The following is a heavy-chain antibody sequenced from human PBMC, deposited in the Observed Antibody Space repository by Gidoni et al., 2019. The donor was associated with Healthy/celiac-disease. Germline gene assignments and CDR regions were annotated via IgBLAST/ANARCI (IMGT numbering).Heavy chain of an antibody. Sequence: QVQLVQSGAEVKKPGASVKVSCKASGYTFTGYYMHWVRQAPGQGLEWMGWINPNSGGTNYAQKFQGRVTMTRDTSISTAYMELSRLRSDDTAVYYCARDFAGVVVAAAEYFQHWGQGTLVTVSS. CDR3: ARDFAGVVVAAAEYFQH. J-gene: IGHJ1*01. CDR1: GYTFTGYY. CDR2: INPNSGGT. V-gene: IGHV1-2*02. D-gene: IGHD2-15*01.